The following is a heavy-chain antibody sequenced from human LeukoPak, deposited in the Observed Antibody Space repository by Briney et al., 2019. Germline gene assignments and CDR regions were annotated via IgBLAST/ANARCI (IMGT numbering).Heavy chain of an antibody. CDR2: IYYSRST. CDR3: ARVDTAMVTFDY. V-gene: IGHV4-39*07. D-gene: IGHD5-18*01. CDR1: RGFFSISAFY. J-gene: IGHJ4*02. Sequence: SETLSLTCTVSRGFFSISAFYWGWIRQPPGKGLEWIGSIYYSRSTFYNPSLKSRVTISADTSKNQFSLKLISVTAADTAVYYCARVDTAMVTFDYWGQGTLVTVSS.